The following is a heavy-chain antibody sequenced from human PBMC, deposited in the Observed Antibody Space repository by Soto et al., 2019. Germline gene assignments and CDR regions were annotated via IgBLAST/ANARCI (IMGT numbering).Heavy chain of an antibody. CDR2: IKSKTDGGTT. CDR1: GFTFSNAW. V-gene: IGHV3-15*01. D-gene: IGHD3-3*01. J-gene: IGHJ3*02. Sequence: GGSLRLSCAASGFTFSNAWMSWVRQAPGKGLEWVGRIKSKTDGGTTDYAAPVKGRFTISRDDSKNTLYLQMNSLKTEDTAVYYCTTELYDFWSGYYRLDPIWGQGTTVTVSS. CDR3: TTELYDFWSGYYRLDPI.